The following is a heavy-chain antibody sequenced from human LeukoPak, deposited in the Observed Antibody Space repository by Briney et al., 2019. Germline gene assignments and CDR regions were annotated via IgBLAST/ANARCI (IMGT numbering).Heavy chain of an antibody. V-gene: IGHV3-74*01. Sequence: GGSLRLSCAASGFTFSRYWMHWVRQVPGMGLVWVSRINSEGSSISYADSVKGRFSISRDNAKNTLFLQMNSLRGDDTAVYFCASGGDFASDGLDIWGQGSMVTVS. CDR2: INSEGSSI. CDR1: GFTFSRYW. D-gene: IGHD2-21*02. J-gene: IGHJ3*02. CDR3: ASGGDFASDGLDI.